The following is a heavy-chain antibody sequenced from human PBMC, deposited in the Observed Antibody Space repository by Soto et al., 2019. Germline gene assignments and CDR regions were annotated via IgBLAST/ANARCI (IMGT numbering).Heavy chain of an antibody. CDR2: IYYSGIT. J-gene: IGHJ6*02. CDR1: GGSISSYY. D-gene: IGHD2-2*02. V-gene: IGHV4-59*01. Sequence: QVQLQESGPGLVKPSETLSLTCTVSGGSISSYYWSWIRQPPGKGLEWIGYIYYSGITNYNPSLKGRVTISVDTSKNQFSLRFSSVTAADTAVYYCARYTSNYYYGMDVWGPGTTVTVSS. CDR3: ARYTSNYYYGMDV.